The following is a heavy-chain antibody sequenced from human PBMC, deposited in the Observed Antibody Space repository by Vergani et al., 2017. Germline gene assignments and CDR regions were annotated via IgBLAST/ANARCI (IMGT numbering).Heavy chain of an antibody. CDR2: ISWNRGKI. CDR1: GFVLDEYA. Sequence: EVQLVTSGGGLVQPGGSLRLSCAASGFVLDEYALHWVRQSPGKGLEWVSGISWNRGKIAYADSVKGRFTISRDTAKNSLYLQMNNLRPEDTAFYYFVXDTGIQLWQHFESWGQGILVTVSS. CDR3: VXDTGIQLWQHFES. J-gene: IGHJ4*02. D-gene: IGHD3-16*01. V-gene: IGHV3-9*01.